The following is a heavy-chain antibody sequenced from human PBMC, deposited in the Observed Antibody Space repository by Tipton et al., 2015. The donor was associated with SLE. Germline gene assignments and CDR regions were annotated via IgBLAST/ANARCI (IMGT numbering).Heavy chain of an antibody. CDR3: ARDPNGGYGSFDY. J-gene: IGHJ4*02. CDR1: GGSIGSSSYY. D-gene: IGHD7-27*01. Sequence: LRLSCTVSGGSIGSSSYYWGWIRQPPGKGLEWIGTTHYSGSTFYNPSLKSRVTISVDMSKNQFSVKLTSVTAADTAVYYCARDPNGGYGSFDYWGLGALVTVSS. CDR2: THYSGST. V-gene: IGHV4-39*07.